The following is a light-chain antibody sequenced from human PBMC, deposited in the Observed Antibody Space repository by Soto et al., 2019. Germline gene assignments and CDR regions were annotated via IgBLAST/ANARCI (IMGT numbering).Light chain of an antibody. Sequence: EIVLTQSPGTLSLSPGERAILSCRASQSVNSGYLAWYQQKPGQAPRLLIYGTSIRAAGIPDRFSGSGSGTDFTLTISRLEPEDFAVYSCQQYLASPPWTFGQRTKVE. CDR2: GTS. J-gene: IGKJ1*01. CDR3: QQYLASPPWT. CDR1: QSVNSGY. V-gene: IGKV3-20*01.